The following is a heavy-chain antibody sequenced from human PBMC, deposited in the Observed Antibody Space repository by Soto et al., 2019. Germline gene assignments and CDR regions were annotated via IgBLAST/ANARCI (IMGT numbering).Heavy chain of an antibody. Sequence: GGSLRLSCTASGFTFGDDTMHWVRQAPGKGLEWVSLITWDGINIEYADSVRGRFTISRDNSKNSLYLQMNGLRHEDTAFYYCAKDGIAWHWGQGTLVTVSS. J-gene: IGHJ4*02. CDR1: GFTFGDDT. CDR2: ITWDGINI. V-gene: IGHV3-43*01. D-gene: IGHD2-15*01. CDR3: AKDGIAWH.